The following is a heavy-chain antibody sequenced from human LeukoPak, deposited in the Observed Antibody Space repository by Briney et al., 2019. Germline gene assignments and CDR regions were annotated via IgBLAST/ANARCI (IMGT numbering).Heavy chain of an antibody. Sequence: PGGSLRLSCAASGFTFSSYWMSWVRQVPGKGLEWLCGINWNGGSTGYADSVKGRFTISRDNAKNSLFLQMNSLRVEDTAWYYCARGGYDSSSYYRTYYFHYWGQGTLVTVSS. CDR2: INWNGGST. D-gene: IGHD3-22*01. J-gene: IGHJ4*02. V-gene: IGHV3-20*04. CDR1: GFTFSSYW. CDR3: ARGGYDSSSYYRTYYFHY.